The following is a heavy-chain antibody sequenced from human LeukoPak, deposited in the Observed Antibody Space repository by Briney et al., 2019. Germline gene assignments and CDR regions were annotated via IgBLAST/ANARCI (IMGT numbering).Heavy chain of an antibody. V-gene: IGHV4-4*08. CDR3: ARLSPDYSGEP. D-gene: IGHD4-11*01. J-gene: IGHJ5*02. Sequence: SSETLSLTCTVSSGSISSFYWNWIRQPPGKGLEWIGYIYISESTNYNPSLTSRVAISVDTSKNQFSLRLSSVTAADTAVYFCARLSPDYSGEPWGQGTLVTVSS. CDR1: SGSISSFY. CDR2: IYISEST.